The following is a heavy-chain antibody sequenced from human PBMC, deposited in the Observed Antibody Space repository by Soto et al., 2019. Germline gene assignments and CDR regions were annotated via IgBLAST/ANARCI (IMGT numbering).Heavy chain of an antibody. CDR1: GGSISSGGYY. Sequence: PSETLSLTCTVSGGSISSGGYYWSWIRQHPGKGLEWIGYIYYSGSTYYNPSLKSRVTISVDTSKNQFSLKLSSVTAADTAVYYCARGSVVVVAAIDYWGQGTLVTVSS. CDR3: ARGSVVVVAAIDY. J-gene: IGHJ4*02. CDR2: IYYSGST. D-gene: IGHD2-15*01. V-gene: IGHV4-31*03.